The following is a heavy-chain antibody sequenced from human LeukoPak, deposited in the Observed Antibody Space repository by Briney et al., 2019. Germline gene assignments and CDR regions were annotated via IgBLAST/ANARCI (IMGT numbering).Heavy chain of an antibody. D-gene: IGHD5-24*01. Sequence: ASVKVSCKASGGTFSSYAISWVRQAPGQGLEWMGRIIPILGIANYAQKFQGRVTTTADKSTSTAYMELSSLRSEDTAVYYCARVPRQETPNNWFDPWGQGTLVTVSS. CDR2: IIPILGIA. CDR3: ARVPRQETPNNWFDP. CDR1: GGTFSSYA. J-gene: IGHJ5*02. V-gene: IGHV1-69*04.